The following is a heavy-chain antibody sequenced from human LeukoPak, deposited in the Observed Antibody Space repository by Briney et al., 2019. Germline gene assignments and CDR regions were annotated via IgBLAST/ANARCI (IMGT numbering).Heavy chain of an antibody. CDR1: GFTFSSYS. V-gene: IGHV3-21*01. CDR3: ARANDYGDSNARFDY. Sequence: GGSLRLSCAASGFTFSSYSMNWVRQAPGKGLEWVSSISSSSSYIYYADSVKGRFTISRDNAKNSLYLQMNSLRAEDTAVYYCARANDYGDSNARFDYWGQGTLVTVSS. D-gene: IGHD4-17*01. J-gene: IGHJ4*02. CDR2: ISSSSSYI.